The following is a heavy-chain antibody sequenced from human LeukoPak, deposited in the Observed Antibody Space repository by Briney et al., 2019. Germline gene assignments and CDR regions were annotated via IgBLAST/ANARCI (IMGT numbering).Heavy chain of an antibody. D-gene: IGHD3-22*01. CDR1: GFTFSSYE. Sequence: PGGSLRLSCVASGFTFSSYEMNWVRQAPGKGLEWVSYISSSGNTIYYADSVKGRFTISRDNAKSSLYLQMNSLRAEDTAVYYCASQWLLRYWGQGTLVTVSS. J-gene: IGHJ4*02. CDR3: ASQWLLRY. V-gene: IGHV3-48*03. CDR2: ISSSGNTI.